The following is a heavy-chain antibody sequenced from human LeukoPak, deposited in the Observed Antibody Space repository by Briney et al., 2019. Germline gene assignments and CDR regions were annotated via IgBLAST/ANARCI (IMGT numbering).Heavy chain of an antibody. V-gene: IGHV3-23*01. CDR2: ISGSGGST. J-gene: IGHJ4*02. Sequence: PGGSLRLSCAASGFTFSSYAMNWVRQAPGKGLEWVSAISGSGGSTYYADSVKGRFTISRDNSKNTLYLQMNSLRAEDTAVYYCAKGDVHTAVPSLFDYWGQGTLVTVSS. D-gene: IGHD2-21*01. CDR1: GFTFSSYA. CDR3: AKGDVHTAVPSLFDY.